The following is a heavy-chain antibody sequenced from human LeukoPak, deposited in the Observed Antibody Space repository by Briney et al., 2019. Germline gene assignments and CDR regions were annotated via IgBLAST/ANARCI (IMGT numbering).Heavy chain of an antibody. V-gene: IGHV3-21*01. CDR1: GFTFSTYT. D-gene: IGHD3-22*01. Sequence: NAGGSLRLSCAASGFTFSTYTMNWVRQAPGKGLEWVSSISSSSSYIYYADSVKGRFTISSDNAKNSLYLQMNSLRAEDTAVYYCASGSDSSGYYPVSFDYWGQGTLVTVSS. CDR2: ISSSSSYI. CDR3: ASGSDSSGYYPVSFDY. J-gene: IGHJ4*02.